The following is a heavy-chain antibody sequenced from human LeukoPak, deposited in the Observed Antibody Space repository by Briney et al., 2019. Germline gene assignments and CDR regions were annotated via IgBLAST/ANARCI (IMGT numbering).Heavy chain of an antibody. Sequence: PGGSLRLSCAASGFTFSISSMTWVRQAPGKGLEWVSTISDGDGSTFYADSVKGRFTISRDNSKNTLYLQMDSLRVEDTAIYYCANAKGYSGYHLYYYGMDVWGQGTTVTVSS. CDR3: ANAKGYSGYHLYYYGMDV. J-gene: IGHJ6*02. V-gene: IGHV3-23*01. CDR1: GFTFSISS. D-gene: IGHD1-26*01. CDR2: ISDGDGST.